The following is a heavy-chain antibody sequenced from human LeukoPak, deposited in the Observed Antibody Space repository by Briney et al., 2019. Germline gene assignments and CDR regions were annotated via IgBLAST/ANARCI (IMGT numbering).Heavy chain of an antibody. J-gene: IGHJ4*02. CDR3: AKDWRLQFDY. CDR2: IRYDGSNK. V-gene: IGHV3-30*02. Sequence: GGSLRLSCAASGFTFSSYGMHWVRQAPGKGLEWVAFIRYDGSNKYYADSVKGRFTTSRDNSKNTLYLQMNSLRAEDTAVYYCAKDWRLQFDYWGQGTLVTVSS. CDR1: GFTFSSYG. D-gene: IGHD5-24*01.